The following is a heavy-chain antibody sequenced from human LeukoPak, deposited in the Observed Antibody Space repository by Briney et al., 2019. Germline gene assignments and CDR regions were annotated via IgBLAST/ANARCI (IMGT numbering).Heavy chain of an antibody. V-gene: IGHV3-23*01. CDR3: AILVGDGSYYAGWFDP. J-gene: IGHJ5*02. CDR1: GSTFSSHA. D-gene: IGHD1-26*01. CDR2: ISGSGGST. Sequence: SGGSLRLSCAASGSTFSSHAMSWVRQAPGKGLEWVSAISGSGGSTYYADSVKGRFTISRDNSKNTLYLQMNSLRAEDTAVYYCAILVGDGSYYAGWFDPWGQGTLVTVSS.